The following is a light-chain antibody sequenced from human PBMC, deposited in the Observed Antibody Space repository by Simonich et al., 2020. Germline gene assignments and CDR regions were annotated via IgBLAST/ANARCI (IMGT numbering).Light chain of an antibody. Sequence: DIVMTQSPLSLPVTPGEPASISCRSSQSLLHSNGENYLDWYLQKPGKFLQLLIDLGSNRASGVPDRFSGSGSGTDFTLKISRVEAEDVGVYYCMQALQTPWTFGQGTKVEIK. V-gene: IGKV2-28*01. CDR3: MQALQTPWT. J-gene: IGKJ1*01. CDR1: QSLLHSNGENY. CDR2: LGS.